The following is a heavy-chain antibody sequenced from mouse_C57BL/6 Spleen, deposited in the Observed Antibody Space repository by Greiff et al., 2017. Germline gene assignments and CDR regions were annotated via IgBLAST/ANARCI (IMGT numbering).Heavy chain of an antibody. D-gene: IGHD2-3*01. V-gene: IGHV1-82*01. Sequence: QVQLQQSGPELVKPGASVQISCKASGYAFSSSWMNWVKQRPGKGLECIGRIYPGDGDTNYNGKFKGKATLTSDKSSSTAYMQLSSLTSEDSAVYFCARFYDGYSYYAMDYGGQGTSVTVSS. CDR2: IYPGDGDT. CDR3: ARFYDGYSYYAMDY. J-gene: IGHJ4*01. CDR1: GYAFSSSW.